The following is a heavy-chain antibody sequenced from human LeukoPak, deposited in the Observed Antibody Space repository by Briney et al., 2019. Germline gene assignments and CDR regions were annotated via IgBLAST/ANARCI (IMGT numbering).Heavy chain of an antibody. CDR3: ARQKWITMVRGLINWFDP. CDR2: INYSGNT. V-gene: IGHV4-34*01. D-gene: IGHD3-10*01. Sequence: SETLSLTCAVYGGSFSGYYWSWIRQPPGKGLEWIGSINYSGNTYYNPSLKSRVTISVDTSKSQFFLKLSSVTAADTAVYYCARQKWITMVRGLINWFDPWGQGTLVTVSS. J-gene: IGHJ5*02. CDR1: GGSFSGYY.